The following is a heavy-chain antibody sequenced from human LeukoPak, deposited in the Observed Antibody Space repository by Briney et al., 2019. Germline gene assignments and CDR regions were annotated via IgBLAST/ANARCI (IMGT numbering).Heavy chain of an antibody. J-gene: IGHJ6*03. Sequence: PSETLSLTCTVSGRSISTFCWSWIRQPPGKGLEWIGYIYYSGSTNYNPSLKSRVTISVDTSTNQFSLKLSFVTATDTAAYYYSRAPAYDHMVFYYYMDVWGKGTTVTVSS. D-gene: IGHD2-21*01. CDR2: IYYSGST. CDR3: SRAPAYDHMVFYYYMDV. V-gene: IGHV4-59*01. CDR1: GRSISTFC.